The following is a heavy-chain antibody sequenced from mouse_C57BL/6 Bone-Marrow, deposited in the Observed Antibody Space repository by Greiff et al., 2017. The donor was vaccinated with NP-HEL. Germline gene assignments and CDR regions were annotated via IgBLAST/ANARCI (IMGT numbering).Heavy chain of an antibody. CDR2: IYPGDGDT. V-gene: IGHV1-82*01. CDR3: ARVYHYGTGAMDY. D-gene: IGHD1-1*01. CDR1: GYAFSSSW. J-gene: IGHJ4*01. Sequence: VQLQQSGPELVKPGASVKISCKASGYAFSSSWMNWVKQRPGKGLEWIGRIYPGDGDTNYNGKFKGKATLTADKSSSTAYMQLSSLTSEDSAVYCCARVYHYGTGAMDYWGQGTSVTVSS.